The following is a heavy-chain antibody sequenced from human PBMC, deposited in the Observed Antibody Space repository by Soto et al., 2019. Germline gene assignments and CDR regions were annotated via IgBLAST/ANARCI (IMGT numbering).Heavy chain of an antibody. CDR3: ARASSPYFDSLSAIHS. CDR1: GASLSSGSYY. V-gene: IGHV4-61*01. J-gene: IGHJ5*01. D-gene: IGHD3-9*01. Sequence: SETLCLTCTVSGASLSSGSYYWSWIRQPPGKGLEWLGYIYYSGTTKYNPSLTSRVTLSVDMSKNQFSLKLNSVTAADSAVYFCARASSPYFDSLSAIHSRGQGVLVTVSS. CDR2: IYYSGTT.